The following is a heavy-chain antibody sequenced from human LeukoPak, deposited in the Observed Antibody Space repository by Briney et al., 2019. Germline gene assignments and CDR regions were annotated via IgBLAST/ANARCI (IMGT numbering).Heavy chain of an antibody. CDR2: INGGNGHT. V-gene: IGHV1-3*01. Sequence: ASVKVSCKASEYTFNNYAMHWVRQAPGQRLEWMGWINGGNGHTKYSQNFQGRLTITRDTSARTAYMEVSSLRSEDTAVYYCARENNGYAYGFDYWGQGILVTVSS. J-gene: IGHJ4*02. CDR3: ARENNGYAYGFDY. D-gene: IGHD5-12*01. CDR1: EYTFNNYA.